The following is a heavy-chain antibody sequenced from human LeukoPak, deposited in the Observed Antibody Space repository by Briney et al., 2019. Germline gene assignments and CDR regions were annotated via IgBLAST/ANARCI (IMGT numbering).Heavy chain of an antibody. CDR2: MNEYATTI. Sequence: GSLRLSCAASGFPFNSFWMHWVRQAPGKGLVWVSDMNEYATTIRYADSVKGRFTISRDNAKSILYLQMNNLRAEDTAMYFCARGGVNPVDHWGQGTLVTVSS. D-gene: IGHD1-14*01. CDR3: ARGGVNPVDH. J-gene: IGHJ4*02. V-gene: IGHV3-74*01. CDR1: GFPFNSFW.